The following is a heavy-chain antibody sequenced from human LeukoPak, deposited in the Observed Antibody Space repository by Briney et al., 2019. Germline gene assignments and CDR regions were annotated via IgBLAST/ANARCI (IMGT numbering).Heavy chain of an antibody. CDR1: GYTFTGYY. J-gene: IGHJ5*02. CDR3: ASNPPGDFWSGYTPFDP. Sequence: ASVTVSCKASGYTFTGYYMHWVRQAPGQGLEWMGRINPNSGGTNYAQKFQGRVTMTRDTSISTAYMELSRLRSDDTAVYYCASNPPGDFWSGYTPFDPGGGGTLVAVS. D-gene: IGHD3-3*01. V-gene: IGHV1-2*06. CDR2: INPNSGGT.